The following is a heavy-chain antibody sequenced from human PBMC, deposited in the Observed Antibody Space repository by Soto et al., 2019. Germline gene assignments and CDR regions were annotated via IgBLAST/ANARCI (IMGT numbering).Heavy chain of an antibody. J-gene: IGHJ3*02. D-gene: IGHD3-10*01. V-gene: IGHV1-3*01. CDR3: ARIITMVRGVIRPYDAFDI. CDR1: GYTFTSYA. CDR2: INAGNGNT. Sequence: ASVKVSCKASGYTFTSYARHWVRQAPGQRLEWMGWINAGNGNTKYSQKFQGRVTITRDTSASTAYMELSSLRSEDTAVYYCARIITMVRGVIRPYDAFDIWGQGTMVTVSS.